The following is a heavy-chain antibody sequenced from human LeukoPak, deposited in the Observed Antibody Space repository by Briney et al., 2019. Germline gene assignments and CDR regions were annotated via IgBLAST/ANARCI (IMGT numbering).Heavy chain of an antibody. Sequence: GGSLRLSCAASGFTFSGSAMHWVHQASGKGLEWVGRIRSKADSYATAYAASVKGRFTISRDDSKNTAYLQMNSLKTEDTAVYYCTKGYYSGSSCYPQFDPWGQGTLVTVSS. CDR1: GFTFSGSA. J-gene: IGHJ5*02. CDR3: TKGYYSGSSCYPQFDP. V-gene: IGHV3-73*01. CDR2: IRSKADSYAT. D-gene: IGHD2-2*01.